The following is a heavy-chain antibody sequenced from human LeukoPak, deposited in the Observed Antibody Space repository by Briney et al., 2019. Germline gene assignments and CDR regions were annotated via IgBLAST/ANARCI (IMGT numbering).Heavy chain of an antibody. CDR2: INPNSGGT. V-gene: IGHV1-2*02. J-gene: IGHJ4*02. Sequence: ASVKVSCKASGYTFTGYYMHWVRQAPGQGLEWMGWINPNSGGTNYAQKFQGRVTMTRDTSISTAYMELSRLRSDDTAVYYSAREMECSGGSCYPSNDYWGQGTLVTVSS. CDR1: GYTFTGYY. CDR3: AREMECSGGSCYPSNDY. D-gene: IGHD2-15*01.